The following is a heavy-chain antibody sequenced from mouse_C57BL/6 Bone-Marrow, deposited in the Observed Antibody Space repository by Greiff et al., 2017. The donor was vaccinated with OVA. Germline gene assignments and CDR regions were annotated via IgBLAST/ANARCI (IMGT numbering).Heavy chain of an antibody. CDR1: GYSITSGYY. D-gene: IGHD1-1*01. CDR3: ARFITTVGYYFDY. CDR2: ISYDGSN. Sequence: EVKLMESGPGLVKPSQSLSLTCSVTGYSITSGYYWNWIRQFPGNKLEWMGYISYDGSNNYNPSLKNRISITRDTSKNQFFLKLNSVTTEDTATYYCARFITTVGYYFDYWGQGTTLTVSS. V-gene: IGHV3-6*01. J-gene: IGHJ2*01.